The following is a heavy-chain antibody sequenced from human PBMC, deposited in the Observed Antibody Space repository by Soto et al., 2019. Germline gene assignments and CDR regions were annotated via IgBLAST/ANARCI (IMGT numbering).Heavy chain of an antibody. Sequence: SETLSLTCTVSGGSISHFYWSWIRQSPGKGLEWLGYIYDSGSTSYNPSLRSRVTMSMDTSKTQFSLNLTSVTAADTAVYYCARSVFPWGQGTLVTVSS. J-gene: IGHJ5*02. CDR3: ARSVFP. CDR1: GGSISHFY. CDR2: IYDSGST. V-gene: IGHV4-59*12.